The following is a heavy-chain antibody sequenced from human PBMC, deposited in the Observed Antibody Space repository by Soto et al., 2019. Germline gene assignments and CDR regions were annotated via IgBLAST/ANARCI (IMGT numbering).Heavy chain of an antibody. V-gene: IGHV1-46*01. D-gene: IGHD3-22*01. J-gene: IGHJ5*02. CDR1: GYTFTTYY. Sequence: GASVKVSCKASGYTFTTYYMHWVRQAPGQGLEWMGNINPSGGSTTYAQKFQGRVTMTSDTSTSTVYMELSSLRSDDTAVYYCARDPLRGYYYENSAFQNDLWGEGTLVTVSS. CDR3: ARDPLRGYYYENSAFQNDL. CDR2: INPSGGST.